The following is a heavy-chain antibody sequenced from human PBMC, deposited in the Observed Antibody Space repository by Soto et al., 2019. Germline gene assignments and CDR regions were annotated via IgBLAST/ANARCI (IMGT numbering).Heavy chain of an antibody. CDR1: GGSISSYY. J-gene: IGHJ5*02. Sequence: WETMSLTCTVSGGSISSYYWSWIRQPPGKGLEWIGYIYYSGSTNYNPSLKSRVTISVDTSKNQFSLKLSSVTAADTAVYYCARDLDNYGDSRNWCDPWGQGTRVTVSS. CDR3: ARDLDNYGDSRNWCDP. D-gene: IGHD4-17*01. V-gene: IGHV4-59*01. CDR2: IYYSGST.